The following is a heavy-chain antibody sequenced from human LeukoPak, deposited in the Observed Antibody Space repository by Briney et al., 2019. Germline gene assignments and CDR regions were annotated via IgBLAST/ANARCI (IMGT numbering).Heavy chain of an antibody. CDR1: GYTFTGYY. D-gene: IGHD6-13*01. CDR3: ASSLTGTGADGTVSYFDY. CDR2: INPNSGGT. J-gene: IGHJ4*03. Sequence: GASVKVSCKASGYTFTGYYMHWARQAPGQGLEWMGWINPNSGGTNYGQKFQGRVTMTRDTSINTAYMELSRLISDDTAVYYCASSLTGTGADGTVSYFDYWGQGTLVPVSS. V-gene: IGHV1-2*02.